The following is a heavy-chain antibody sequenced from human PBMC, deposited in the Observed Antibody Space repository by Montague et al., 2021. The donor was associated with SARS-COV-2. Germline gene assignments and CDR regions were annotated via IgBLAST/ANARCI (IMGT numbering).Heavy chain of an antibody. CDR3: ASGDANGIGYLEV. J-gene: IGHJ6*03. D-gene: IGHD2-8*01. Sequence: KKNSGTTYYNPSLKSRVTISVATSKNQFSLKLNSLTAADASIYYCASGDANGIGYLEVWGKGTKVTVSS. CDR2: KKNSGTT. V-gene: IGHV4-34*01.